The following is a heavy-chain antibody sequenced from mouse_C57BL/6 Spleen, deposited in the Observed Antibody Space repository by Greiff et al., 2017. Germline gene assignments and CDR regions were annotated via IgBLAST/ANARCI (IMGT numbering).Heavy chain of an antibody. J-gene: IGHJ4*01. CDR1: GFSLTSYG. CDR2: ICSDGST. Sequence: VQLQQSGPGLVAPSQSLSITCTVSGFSLTSYGVHWVSQPPGKGLEWLVVICSDGSTTYNSALKSRLNISEDNSKSQVFIKMNSLQTDDTAMYYCARHEGYYAMDYWGQGTSVTVSS. CDR3: ARHEGYYAMDY. V-gene: IGHV2-6-1*01.